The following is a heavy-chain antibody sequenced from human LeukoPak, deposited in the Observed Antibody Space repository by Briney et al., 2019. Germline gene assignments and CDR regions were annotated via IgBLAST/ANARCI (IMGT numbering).Heavy chain of an antibody. J-gene: IGHJ6*03. Sequence: ASVKVSCKASGYTFTSYGISWVRQAPGQGLEWMGGIIPIFGTANYAQKFQGRVTITADESTSTAYMELSSLRSEDTAVYYCARAVVPAAMARPHYYYYYMDVWDKGTTVTVSS. CDR3: ARAVVPAAMARPHYYYYYMDV. CDR2: IIPIFGTA. V-gene: IGHV1-69*13. CDR1: GYTFTSYG. D-gene: IGHD2-2*01.